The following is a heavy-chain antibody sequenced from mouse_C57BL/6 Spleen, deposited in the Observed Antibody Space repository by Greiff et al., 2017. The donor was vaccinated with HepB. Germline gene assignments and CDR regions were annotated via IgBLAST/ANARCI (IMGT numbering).Heavy chain of an antibody. V-gene: IGHV1-15*01. CDR1: GYTFTDYE. Sequence: LVESGAELVRPGASVTLSCKASGYTFTDYEMHWVKQTPVHGLEWIGAIDPETGGTAYNQKFKGKAILTADKSSSTAYMELRSLTSEDSAVYYCTRYYGSSLYYFDYWGQGTTLTVSS. CDR2: IDPETGGT. CDR3: TRYYGSSLYYFDY. J-gene: IGHJ2*01. D-gene: IGHD1-1*01.